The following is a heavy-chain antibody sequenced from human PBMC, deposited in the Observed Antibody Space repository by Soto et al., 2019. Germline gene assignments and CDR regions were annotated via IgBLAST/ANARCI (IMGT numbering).Heavy chain of an antibody. J-gene: IGHJ6*02. Sequence: ASVKVSCKASGGTFNNYPITWVRQAPGQGLEWMGGSIPIFGTANYAQKFQGRVTISVDESTSTAYMELSSLRSEDTAVYYCARGRGYSGNDHYYYFDMDVWGQGTTVTVSS. D-gene: IGHD5-12*01. CDR2: SIPIFGTA. CDR3: ARGRGYSGNDHYYYFDMDV. CDR1: GGTFNNYP. V-gene: IGHV1-69*13.